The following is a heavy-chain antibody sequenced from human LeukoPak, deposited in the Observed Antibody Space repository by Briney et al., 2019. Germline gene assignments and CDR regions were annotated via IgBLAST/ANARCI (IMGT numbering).Heavy chain of an antibody. D-gene: IGHD5-12*01. J-gene: IGHJ6*03. Sequence: SETLSLTCTVSGGSISSYYWSWIRQSAGKGLEWIGRIYTSGSTNYNPSLKSRVTMSVDTSKNQFSLKLSSVTAADTAVYYCAREDSGASRYYYYYYMDVWGKGTTVTVSS. CDR2: IYTSGST. CDR3: AREDSGASRYYYYYYMDV. V-gene: IGHV4-4*07. CDR1: GGSISSYY.